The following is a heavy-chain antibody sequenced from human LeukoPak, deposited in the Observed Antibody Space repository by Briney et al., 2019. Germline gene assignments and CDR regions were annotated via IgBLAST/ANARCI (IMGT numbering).Heavy chain of an antibody. CDR1: GFTVSSNY. CDR3: ARRQYSSSSDHYYYYYGMDV. Sequence: GGSLRLSCAASGFTVSSNYMSWVRQAPGKGLEWVSVIYSGGSTYYADSVKGRFTISRHNSKNTLYLQMNSLRAEDTAVYYCARRQYSSSSDHYYYYYGMDVWGQGTTVTVSS. V-gene: IGHV3-53*04. D-gene: IGHD6-6*01. J-gene: IGHJ6*02. CDR2: IYSGGST.